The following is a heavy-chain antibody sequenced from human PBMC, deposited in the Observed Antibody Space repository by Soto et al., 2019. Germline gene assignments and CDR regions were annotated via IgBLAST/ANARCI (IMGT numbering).Heavy chain of an antibody. CDR3: ARDRDYDFWSGYYLFPCYYYYYDVMYF. CDR2: IIPIFGTA. CDR1: GSTFSSYA. Sequence: SVKPSCEASGSTFSSYAISWGRQAPGQGHEWMGGIIPIFGTANYAQKFQGRVTMTTDTSTSTAYMELRSLRSDDTAVYYCARDRDYDFWSGYYLFPCYYYYYDVMYFCGQGTTVPVS. V-gene: IGHV1-69*05. D-gene: IGHD3-3*01. J-gene: IGHJ6*02.